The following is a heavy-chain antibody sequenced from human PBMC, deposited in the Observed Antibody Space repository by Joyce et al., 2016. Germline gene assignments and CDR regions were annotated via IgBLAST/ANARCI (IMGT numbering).Heavy chain of an antibody. J-gene: IGHJ2*01. CDR1: HYSISTIYF. V-gene: IGHV4-38-2*02. D-gene: IGHD5-18*01. Sequence: QVPLQESGPGLVRPSETLSLTCTISHYSISTIYFWGWIRQPPGRGLEWIGSVSLYGITHSNPSLKNRVSMSLDPSKKQFSLMVSSVTAADTAVYFCSRRPYNVHTSLGSDWYFDLWGRGTLVTVSS. CDR3: SRRPYNVHTSLGSDWYFDL. CDR2: VSLYGIT.